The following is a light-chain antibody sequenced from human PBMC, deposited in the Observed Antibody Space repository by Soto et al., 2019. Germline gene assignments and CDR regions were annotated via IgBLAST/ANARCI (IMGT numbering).Light chain of an antibody. J-gene: IGKJ1*01. CDR1: QSVSTN. CDR3: QQYDKWPET. CDR2: GAS. V-gene: IGKV3D-15*01. Sequence: EVVMTQSPATVSVSPGERATLSCRASQSVSTNLAGYQQKPGQAPRLLIYGASGRATAIPARFSGSGSGTEFTLTISRLQSEDCAIYYCQQYDKWPETFGQGTKVEIK.